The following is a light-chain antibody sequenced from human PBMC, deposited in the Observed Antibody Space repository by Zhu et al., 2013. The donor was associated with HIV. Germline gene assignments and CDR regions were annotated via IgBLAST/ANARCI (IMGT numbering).Light chain of an antibody. J-gene: IGLJ1*01. CDR1: SSDVGAYNY. CDR2: EVT. CDR3: CSFAGSKMLYV. V-gene: IGLV2-23*02. Sequence: QSALTQPASVSGSPGQSITISCTGTSSDVGAYNYVSWYQHHPGKAPKPMIYEVTKRPSGVSNRFSGFKSGVTAFLTISGLQAEDEGEYYCCSFAGSKMLYVFGTGTRVTVL.